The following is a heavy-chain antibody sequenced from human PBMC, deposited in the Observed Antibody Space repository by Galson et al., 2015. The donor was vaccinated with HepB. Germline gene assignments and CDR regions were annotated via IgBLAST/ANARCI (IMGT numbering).Heavy chain of an antibody. CDR1: GFTFSSYA. V-gene: IGHV3-23*01. D-gene: IGHD1-26*01. J-gene: IGHJ3*02. CDR2: ISGSGGST. CDR3: AKDLEWELLRGGYDAFDI. Sequence: SLRLSCAASGFTFSSYAMSWVRQAPGKGLEWVSAISGSGGSTYYADSVKGRFTISRDNSKNTLYLQMNSLRAEDTAVYYCAKDLEWELLRGGYDAFDIWGQGTMVTVSS.